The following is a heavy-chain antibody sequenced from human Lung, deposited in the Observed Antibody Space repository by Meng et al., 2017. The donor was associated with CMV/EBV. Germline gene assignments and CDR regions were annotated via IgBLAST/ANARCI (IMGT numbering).Heavy chain of an antibody. Sequence: GEXXKISCAASGFDFSKYSMNWVRQAPGKGPEWVASISSESSHTEYAESMKGRITISGDNAKNSLHMEMENLRVEDTAVYYCARGYHYYDSSGLLIWGPGTLVTVSS. CDR1: GFDFSKYS. D-gene: IGHD3-22*01. V-gene: IGHV3-21*06. J-gene: IGHJ4*02. CDR3: ARGYHYYDSSGLLI. CDR2: ISSESSHT.